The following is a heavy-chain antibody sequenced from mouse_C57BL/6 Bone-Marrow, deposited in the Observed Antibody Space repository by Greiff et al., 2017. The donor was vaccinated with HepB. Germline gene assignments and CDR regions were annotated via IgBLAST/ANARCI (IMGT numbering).Heavy chain of an antibody. J-gene: IGHJ2*01. CDR2: IDPSDSYT. CDR3: ARTYYYGSSLDY. Sequence: QVQLQQPGAELVKPGASVKLSCKASGYTFTSYWMQWVKQRPGQGLEWIGEIDPSDSYTNYNQKFKGKATLTVDTSSSTAYIQLSSLTSEDSAVYYCARTYYYGSSLDYWGRGTALTVSA. CDR1: GYTFTSYW. D-gene: IGHD1-1*01. V-gene: IGHV1-50*01.